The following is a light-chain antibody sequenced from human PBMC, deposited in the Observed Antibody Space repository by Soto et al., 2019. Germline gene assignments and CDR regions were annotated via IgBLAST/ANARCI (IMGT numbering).Light chain of an antibody. CDR3: QQGYSTPRT. CDR1: QMIDTY. Sequence: DIQLTQSPSSLSASVGDRVTITCRVSQMIDTYLNWYQQKPGKAPTLLIYAASRLQSGVPSRFRGSGSETHFTLTISGLQREDFATYYCQQGYSTPRTFGQGTNLEIK. J-gene: IGKJ2*02. V-gene: IGKV1-39*01. CDR2: AAS.